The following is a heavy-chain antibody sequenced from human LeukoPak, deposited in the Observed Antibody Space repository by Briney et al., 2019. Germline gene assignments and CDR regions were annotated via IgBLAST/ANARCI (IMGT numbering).Heavy chain of an antibody. CDR1: SGSFSGYY. CDR3: AREDKYSSFWAGGWFDP. V-gene: IGHV4-34*01. Sequence: SETLSLTCAVYSGSFSGYYWSWIRQPPGKGLEWIGEINHSGSTNYNPSLKSRVTISVDTSKNQFSLKLSSVTAADTAVYYCAREDKYSSFWAGGWFDPWGQGTLVTVSS. CDR2: INHSGST. J-gene: IGHJ5*02. D-gene: IGHD6-6*01.